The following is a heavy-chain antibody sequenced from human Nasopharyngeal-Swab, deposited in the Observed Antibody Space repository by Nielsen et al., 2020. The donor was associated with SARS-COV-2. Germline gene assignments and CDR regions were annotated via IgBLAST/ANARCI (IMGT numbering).Heavy chain of an antibody. V-gene: IGHV3-33*01. D-gene: IGHD6-13*01. Sequence: GGSLRLSCAASGFTFSSYGMHWVRQAPGKGLEWVAVIRYDGSNKYYADSVKGRFTISRDNSKNTLYLQMNSLRAEDTAVYYCARGQESYSSSWLNWYFDLWGRGTLVTVSS. J-gene: IGHJ2*01. CDR1: GFTFSSYG. CDR3: ARGQESYSSSWLNWYFDL. CDR2: IRYDGSNK.